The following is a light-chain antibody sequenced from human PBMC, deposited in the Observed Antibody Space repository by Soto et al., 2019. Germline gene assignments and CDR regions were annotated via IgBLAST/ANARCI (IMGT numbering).Light chain of an antibody. CDR2: GAS. V-gene: IGKV3-20*01. Sequence: EVVMTQSPGTLSLSPGERATLSCRASQSVSNNYLAWYQQRPGHAPRLLIYGASKRATGIPDKFSGSVSGTDFTLSVNRLEPEDVAVYYCQQYGSTPYTFGQGTKLGIE. J-gene: IGKJ2*01. CDR1: QSVSNNY. CDR3: QQYGSTPYT.